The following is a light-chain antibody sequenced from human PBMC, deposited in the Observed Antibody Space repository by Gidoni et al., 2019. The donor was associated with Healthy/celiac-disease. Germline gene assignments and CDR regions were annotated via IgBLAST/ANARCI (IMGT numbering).Light chain of an antibody. J-gene: IGKJ1*01. Sequence: EIVMTQSPATLSVSPGDRATLSCRASQSVSSHLAWYQQKPGQAPRLLIFGASTRATGVPARFSGSGSGTEFTLTISSLQSEDLALFYCQQYNNWPPWTFGQGTKVEIK. CDR2: GAS. V-gene: IGKV3-15*01. CDR3: QQYNNWPPWT. CDR1: QSVSSH.